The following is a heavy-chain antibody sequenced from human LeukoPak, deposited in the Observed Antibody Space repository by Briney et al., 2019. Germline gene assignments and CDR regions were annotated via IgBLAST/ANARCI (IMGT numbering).Heavy chain of an antibody. V-gene: IGHV3-48*03. CDR1: VFDLSTYE. J-gene: IGHJ5*02. CDR3: ARGDPHADL. CDR2: ITISGHTK. Sequence: PGGSLRLSCAASVFDLSTYEMNWVRQAPGKGLEWIADITISGHTKNYADSVKGRFSISRDNARTSLYLQMHRLRVEDTGVYYCARGDPHADLWGQGTLVTVSS. D-gene: IGHD5-24*01.